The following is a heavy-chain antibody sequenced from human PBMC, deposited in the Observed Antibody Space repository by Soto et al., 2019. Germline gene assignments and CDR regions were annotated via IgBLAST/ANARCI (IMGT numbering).Heavy chain of an antibody. D-gene: IGHD3-22*01. J-gene: IGHJ4*02. Sequence: SVKVSCKASGGTFSSYTISWVRQAPGQGLEWMGRIIPILGIANYAQKFQGRVTITADKSTSTASLTLSSMTAADTAVYYCALRSMAVVPEYWGQGTLVTVSS. CDR1: GGTFSSYT. CDR3: ALRSMAVVPEY. V-gene: IGHV1-69*02. CDR2: IIPILGIA.